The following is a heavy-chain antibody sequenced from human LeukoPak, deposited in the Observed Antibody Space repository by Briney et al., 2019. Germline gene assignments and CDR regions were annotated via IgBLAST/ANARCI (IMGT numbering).Heavy chain of an antibody. Sequence: GGSLRLSCAASGFTFSSYAMHWVRQAPGKGLEWVAVISYNGSNKYYADSVKGRFTISRDNSKNTLYLQMNSLRAEDTAVYYCARDWQQLAGYYYYGMGVWGQGTTVTVSS. CDR2: ISYNGSNK. V-gene: IGHV3-30-3*01. J-gene: IGHJ6*02. CDR3: ARDWQQLAGYYYYGMGV. D-gene: IGHD6-13*01. CDR1: GFTFSSYA.